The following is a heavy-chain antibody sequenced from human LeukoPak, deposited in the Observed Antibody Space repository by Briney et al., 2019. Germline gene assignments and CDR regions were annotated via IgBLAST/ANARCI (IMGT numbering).Heavy chain of an antibody. D-gene: IGHD4-17*01. J-gene: IGHJ4*02. Sequence: ASVKVSCKASGYTFSSYGISWVRQAPGQGLEWMGWISGYSGNTMYAQKLQGRVTMTTETSTSTAYMELRSLRSDDTAVYYCARTSGGVDDYGDFLLNFWGQGTLVTVSS. V-gene: IGHV1-18*01. CDR1: GYTFSSYG. CDR2: ISGYSGNT. CDR3: ARTSGGVDDYGDFLLNF.